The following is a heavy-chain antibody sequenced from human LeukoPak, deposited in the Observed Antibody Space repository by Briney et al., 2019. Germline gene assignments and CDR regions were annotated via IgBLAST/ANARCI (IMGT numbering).Heavy chain of an antibody. D-gene: IGHD3-22*01. CDR3: ARGPYDNSGYRFDY. J-gene: IGHJ4*02. CDR2: IYSGGST. V-gene: IGHV3-66*01. Sequence: GGSLRLSCAASEFTVTTNHMTWVRQAPGKGLEWVSIIYSGGSTYYADSVKGRFTISRDNSKNTLYLQMNSLRAEDTAVYYCARGPYDNSGYRFDYWGQGTLVTVSS. CDR1: EFTVTTNH.